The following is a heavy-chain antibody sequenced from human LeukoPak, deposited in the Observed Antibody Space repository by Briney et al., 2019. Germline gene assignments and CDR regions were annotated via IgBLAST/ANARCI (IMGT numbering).Heavy chain of an antibody. CDR3: ASHASYVSPFRS. CDR2: IYYSWST. V-gene: IGHV4-39*01. J-gene: IGHJ5*02. D-gene: IGHD3-10*02. CDR1: GGSISHSSYY. Sequence: SETLSLTCTVSGGSISHSSYYWGWIRQPPGKGLEGIGSIYYSWSTYYNPSLKSRVTIAVETSKNQFSLKLSSVPAAPTAVSYCASHASYVSPFRSWGRGPLVTVSP.